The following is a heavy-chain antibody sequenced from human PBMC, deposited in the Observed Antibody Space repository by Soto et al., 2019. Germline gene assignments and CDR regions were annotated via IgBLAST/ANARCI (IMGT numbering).Heavy chain of an antibody. CDR3: ARDSVALYYYYYGMDV. V-gene: IGHV2-5*02. Sequence: GSGPTLVNPTQTLTLTCTFSGFSLSTSGVGVGWIRQPPGKALEWLALIYWDDDKRYSTSLKTRLTISKDTSKNQVVLTMTNMDPVDTATYYCARDSVALYYYYYGMDVWGQGTTVTVSS. J-gene: IGHJ6*02. D-gene: IGHD2-21*01. CDR1: GFSLSTSGVG. CDR2: IYWDDDK.